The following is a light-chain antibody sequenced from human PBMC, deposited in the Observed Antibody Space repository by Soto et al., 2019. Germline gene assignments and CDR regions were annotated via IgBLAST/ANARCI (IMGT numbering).Light chain of an antibody. Sequence: QSALTQPASVSGSPGQSIAISCTGTSSDVGAYDYVSWYQQHPDKVPKLMIYEVTSRPSGVSSRFSGSKSGNTASLTISGLQAEDEADYYCSSHISDSTRVFGTGTKLTVL. CDR2: EVT. CDR3: SSHISDSTRV. CDR1: SSDVGAYDY. J-gene: IGLJ1*01. V-gene: IGLV2-14*01.